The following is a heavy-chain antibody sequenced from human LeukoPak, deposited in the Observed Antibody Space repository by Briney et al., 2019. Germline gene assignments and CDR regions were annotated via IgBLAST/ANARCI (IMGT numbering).Heavy chain of an antibody. D-gene: IGHD3-22*01. V-gene: IGHV3-30*18. J-gene: IGHJ4*02. CDR2: ISYDGSNK. CDR3: AKDSSYCYDSNGYFDY. Sequence: GGSLRLACAASGFTFSSYGMHWVRQAPGKGLEWVAVISYDGSNKYYADSVKGRFTISRDNSKNTLYLQMNSLRAEDTAVYYCAKDSSYCYDSNGYFDYWGQGTLVTVSS. CDR1: GFTFSSYG.